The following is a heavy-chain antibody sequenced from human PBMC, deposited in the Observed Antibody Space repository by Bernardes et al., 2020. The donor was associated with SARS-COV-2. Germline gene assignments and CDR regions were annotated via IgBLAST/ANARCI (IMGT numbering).Heavy chain of an antibody. Sequence: GGSLRLSCVASGFSFSNYAMKWVRQAPGKGLEWVSHISGSGNTIYYGDSVKGRFTTSRDNSRDTLFLQMNSLTGDDTAIYYCAKEDYGWGVGVSWGQGILVSVSS. CDR3: AKEDYGWGVGVS. D-gene: IGHD3-10*01. V-gene: IGHV3-23*01. CDR2: ISGSGNTI. J-gene: IGHJ4*02. CDR1: GFSFSNYA.